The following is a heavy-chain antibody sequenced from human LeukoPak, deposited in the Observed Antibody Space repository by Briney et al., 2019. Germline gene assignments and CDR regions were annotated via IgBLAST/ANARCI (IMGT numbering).Heavy chain of an antibody. V-gene: IGHV3-30-3*01. J-gene: IGHJ4*02. Sequence: GGSLRLSCAASGFTFSSYAMHWVRQAPGKGLEWVAVISYDGSNKYYADSVKGRFTISRDNSKNTLYLQMNSLRAEDTAVYYCARVGELVYYDFWSGLLDYWGQGTLVTVSS. CDR3: ARVGELVYYDFWSGLLDY. CDR2: ISYDGSNK. CDR1: GFTFSSYA. D-gene: IGHD3-3*01.